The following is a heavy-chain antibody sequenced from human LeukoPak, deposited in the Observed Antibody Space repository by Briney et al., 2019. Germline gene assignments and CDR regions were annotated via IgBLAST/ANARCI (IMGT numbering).Heavy chain of an antibody. Sequence: GGSLRLSCAASGFTFRNYSMHWVRQAPGKGLEWVAVVSYDGNTQYYPDSVKGRFTISRDNSKNTLYLQMNSLKTEDTAVYYCAKDTHDYGDLDYWGQGTLVTVSS. CDR3: AKDTHDYGDLDY. CDR2: VSYDGNTQ. V-gene: IGHV3-30-3*01. J-gene: IGHJ4*02. CDR1: GFTFRNYS. D-gene: IGHD4-17*01.